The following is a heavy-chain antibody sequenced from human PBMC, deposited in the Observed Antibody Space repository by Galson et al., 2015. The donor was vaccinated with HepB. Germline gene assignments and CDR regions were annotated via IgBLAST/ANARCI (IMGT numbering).Heavy chain of an antibody. CDR1: GFTFSSYA. Sequence: SLRLSCAASGFTFSSYAMHWVRQAPGKGLEWVAVISYDGSNKYYADSVKGRFTISRDNSKNTLYLQMNSLRAEDTAVYYYARDDDYFDYWGQGTLVTVSS. V-gene: IGHV3-30*04. CDR3: ARDDDYFDY. CDR2: ISYDGSNK. J-gene: IGHJ4*02.